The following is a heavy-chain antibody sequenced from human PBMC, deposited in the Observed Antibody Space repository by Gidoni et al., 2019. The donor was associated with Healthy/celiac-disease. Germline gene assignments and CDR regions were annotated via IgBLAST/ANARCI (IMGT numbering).Heavy chain of an antibody. V-gene: IGHV3-23*01. CDR3: AKDREWDPDYFDY. D-gene: IGHD1-26*01. Sequence: EVQLLESGGGLVQPGGSLRLSCAASGFTFSSYAMSWVRQAPGKGLEWVSAISGSGGSTYYADSVKGRFTISRDNSKKTLYLQMNSLRAEDTAVYYCAKDREWDPDYFDYWGQGTLVTVSS. CDR2: ISGSGGST. J-gene: IGHJ4*02. CDR1: GFTFSSYA.